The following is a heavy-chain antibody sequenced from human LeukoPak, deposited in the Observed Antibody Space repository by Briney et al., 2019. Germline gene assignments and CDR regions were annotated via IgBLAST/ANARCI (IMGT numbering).Heavy chain of an antibody. CDR3: ASTYGSGSAFDP. Sequence: SETLSLTCTVSGYSISSGYYWGWIRQPPGKGLEWIGSIYHSGSTYYNPSLKSRVTISVDTSKNQFSLKLSSVTAADTAVYYCASTYGSGSAFDPWGQGTLVTVSS. CDR2: IYHSGST. CDR1: GYSISSGYY. V-gene: IGHV4-38-2*02. J-gene: IGHJ5*02. D-gene: IGHD3-10*01.